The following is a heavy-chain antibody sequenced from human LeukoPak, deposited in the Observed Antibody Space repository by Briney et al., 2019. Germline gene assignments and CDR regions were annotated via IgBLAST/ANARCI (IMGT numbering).Heavy chain of an antibody. D-gene: IGHD2-2*01. J-gene: IGHJ6*03. CDR2: INHSGST. CDR1: GGSFSGYY. Sequence: ETLSLPFAVYGGSFSGYYWSWIRPPPGKGLEWIGEINHSGSTNYNPSLKSRVTISVDASQKQFSLKLSSVTAADTAVYYCARGRGADIVVVPAVLYYYYYMDVWGKGTTVTVSS. V-gene: IGHV4-34*01. CDR3: ARGRGADIVVVPAVLYYYYYMDV.